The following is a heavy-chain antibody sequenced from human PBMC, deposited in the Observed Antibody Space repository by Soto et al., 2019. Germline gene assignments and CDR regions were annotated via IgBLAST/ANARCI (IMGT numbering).Heavy chain of an antibody. D-gene: IGHD2-15*01. CDR2: INNSGST. CDR3: ARLVVAATPVYYYMDV. J-gene: IGHJ6*03. V-gene: IGHV4-34*01. Sequence: QVQLQQWGAGLLKPSETLSLTCAVYGGSFSGYYWSWIRQPPGKGLEWIGAINNSGSTNYNPSLTRRVTISVYTSKNHFPLELSSVTAADTAVYYCARLVVAATPVYYYMDVWGKGTTVTVSS. CDR1: GGSFSGYY.